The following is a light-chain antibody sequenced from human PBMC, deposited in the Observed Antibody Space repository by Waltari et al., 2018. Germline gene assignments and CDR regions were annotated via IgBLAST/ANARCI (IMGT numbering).Light chain of an antibody. CDR1: QSVLYSSNNKNY. Sequence: DIVMTQSPDSLAVSLGARATIHCKSSQSVLYSSNNKNYLAWYQQKPGQPPKLLIYWASTRESGVPDRFSGSGSGTDFTLTISSLQAEDVAVYYCQQYYTTRTFGQGTKVEIK. J-gene: IGKJ1*01. CDR2: WAS. CDR3: QQYYTTRT. V-gene: IGKV4-1*01.